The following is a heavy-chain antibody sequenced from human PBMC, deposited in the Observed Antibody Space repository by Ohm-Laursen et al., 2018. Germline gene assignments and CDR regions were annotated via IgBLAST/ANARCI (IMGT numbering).Heavy chain of an antibody. J-gene: IGHJ4*02. CDR1: GGSISSRDYY. Sequence: SGTLSLTCTVFGGSISSRDYYWSWIRQPQGKGLEWIGSLYYSGGTYYNPSLKSRVTMSLDTSKHQFSLKLSSLTAADSAVYYCARHSIGYTTSPFDYWGQGTLVTVSS. CDR2: LYYSGGT. CDR3: ARHSIGYTTSPFDY. D-gene: IGHD3-22*01. V-gene: IGHV4-39*01.